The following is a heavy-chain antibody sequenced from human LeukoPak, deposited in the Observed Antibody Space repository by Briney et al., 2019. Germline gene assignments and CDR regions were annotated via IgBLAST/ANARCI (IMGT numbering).Heavy chain of an antibody. V-gene: IGHV1-2*04. D-gene: IGHD4-17*01. CDR3: ARERHDYGDFTRFDP. J-gene: IGHJ5*02. CDR1: GYTFTGYY. CDR2: INPNSGGT. Sequence: GASVKVSCKASGYTFTGYYMHWVRQAPGQGLEWMGWINPNSGGTNYAQKFQGWVTMTRDTSISTAYMELSRLRSDDTAVYYCARERHDYGDFTRFDPWGQGTLVTVSS.